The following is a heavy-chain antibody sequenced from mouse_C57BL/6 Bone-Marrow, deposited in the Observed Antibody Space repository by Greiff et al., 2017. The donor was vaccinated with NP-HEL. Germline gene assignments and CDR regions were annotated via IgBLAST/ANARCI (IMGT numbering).Heavy chain of an antibody. CDR2: INPYNGDT. V-gene: IGHV1-20*01. CDR3: ARLGYYPYWYFDV. D-gene: IGHD2-3*01. J-gene: IGHJ1*03. Sequence: VQLKQSGPELVKPGDSVKISCKASGYSFTGYFMNWVMQSHGKSLEWIGRINPYNGDTFYNQKFKGKATLTVDKSSSTAHMELRSLTSEDSAVYYCARLGYYPYWYFDVWGTGTTVTVSS. CDR1: GYSFTGYF.